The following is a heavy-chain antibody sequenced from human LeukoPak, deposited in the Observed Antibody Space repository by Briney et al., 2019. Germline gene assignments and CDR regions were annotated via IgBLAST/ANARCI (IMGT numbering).Heavy chain of an antibody. D-gene: IGHD6-13*01. CDR2: MNPNNGNT. CDR1: GYTFTSYD. J-gene: IGHJ6*02. V-gene: IGHV1-8*01. Sequence: GVSVKVSCKACGYTFTSYDIKWVRQATGQGLEWMGWMNPNNGNTGYAQKLQGRVNMTRSISITTAYMELSSLRSEDTAVYYCARLASSSWPLYYYYGMDVWGQGTTVTVSS. CDR3: ARLASSSWPLYYYYGMDV.